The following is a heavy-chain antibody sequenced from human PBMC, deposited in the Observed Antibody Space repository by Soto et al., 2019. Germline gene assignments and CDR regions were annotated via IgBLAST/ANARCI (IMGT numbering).Heavy chain of an antibody. D-gene: IGHD1-1*01. CDR2: INDYGTTI. Sequence: EVQLVESGGGLVQPGGSLRLSCAASGFNLGSYWMHWVRQAPGKGLVWGSRINDYGTTINYAESVEGRFTISRDDAKSEVYLQMNNLRAEDTAVYYCAIGGLDPFDYWGQGALVTVSS. V-gene: IGHV3-74*01. CDR1: GFNLGSYW. CDR3: AIGGLDPFDY. J-gene: IGHJ4*02.